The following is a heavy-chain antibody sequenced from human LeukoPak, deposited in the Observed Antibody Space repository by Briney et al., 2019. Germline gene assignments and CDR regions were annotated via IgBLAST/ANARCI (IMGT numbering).Heavy chain of an antibody. Sequence: PSETLSLTCTVSGGSISSHYWSWIRQPPGKGLEWIGYIYYSGSTNYNPTLKSRVTISVDTSKNQFSLKLSSVPAADTAVYYCSSGYYLKFYYWGQGTLVTVSS. J-gene: IGHJ4*02. CDR1: GGSISSHY. CDR2: IYYSGST. D-gene: IGHD3-22*01. V-gene: IGHV4-59*11. CDR3: SSGYYLKFYY.